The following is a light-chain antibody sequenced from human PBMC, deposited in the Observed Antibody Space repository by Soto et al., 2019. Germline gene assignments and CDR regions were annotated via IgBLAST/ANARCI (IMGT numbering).Light chain of an antibody. CDR3: SSYTSISTWV. Sequence: QSALTQPASVSGSPGQSIAISCTGTSSDVGGYNYVSWYQQYPGKAPKLMIYDVSNRPSGVSNRFSGSKSGNTASLTISGLQAEDEADYHCSSYTSISTWVFGGGTQLTVL. J-gene: IGLJ3*02. CDR2: DVS. CDR1: SSDVGGYNY. V-gene: IGLV2-14*01.